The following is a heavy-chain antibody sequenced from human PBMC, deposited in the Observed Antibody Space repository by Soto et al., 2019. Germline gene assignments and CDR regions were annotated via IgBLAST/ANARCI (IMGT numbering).Heavy chain of an antibody. V-gene: IGHV3-30-3*01. Sequence: QVQVVESGGGVVQPGRSLRLSCAASGFTFSIYAMHWVRQAPGKGLEWLASISHDGNNRYYAGSVRGRFTISRDNSRNTLYLQRNSLRRDDTAVYSCVRRGTATVAFDIWGQGTMVTVSS. CDR3: VRRGTATVAFDI. J-gene: IGHJ3*02. CDR2: ISHDGNNR. CDR1: GFTFSIYA. D-gene: IGHD1-7*01.